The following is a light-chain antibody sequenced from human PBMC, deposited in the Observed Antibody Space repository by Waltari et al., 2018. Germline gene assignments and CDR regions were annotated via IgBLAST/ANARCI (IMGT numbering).Light chain of an antibody. CDR3: SSYTSTSTLV. J-gene: IGLJ2*01. CDR1: SSDVGGYNY. CDR2: DVS. Sequence: QSALTQPASVSGSPGQSITISCSGTSSDVGGYNYVSWYQQHPGKAPKLMIYDVSKRPSGVSNRFSGYKSGNTASLTISGLQAEDEADYYCSSYTSTSTLVFGGVTKVTVL. V-gene: IGLV2-14*03.